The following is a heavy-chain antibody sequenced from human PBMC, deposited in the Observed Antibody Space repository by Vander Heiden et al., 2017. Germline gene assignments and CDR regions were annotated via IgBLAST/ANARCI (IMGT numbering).Heavy chain of an antibody. CDR3: AKGMYCSSTGCYGGFDQ. D-gene: IGHD2-2*01. CDR1: GSTFSSYA. Sequence: EVQLLESGGGLVQPGGSLRLSCAASGSTFSSYAMSWVRQAPGKGLEWVSSISYSGDYTYYADSVKGRFSISRDNSKNTLHLQMNSLRAEDTAVYYCAKGMYCSSTGCYGGFDQWGQGSLVTVSS. J-gene: IGHJ4*02. CDR2: ISYSGDYT. V-gene: IGHV3-23*01.